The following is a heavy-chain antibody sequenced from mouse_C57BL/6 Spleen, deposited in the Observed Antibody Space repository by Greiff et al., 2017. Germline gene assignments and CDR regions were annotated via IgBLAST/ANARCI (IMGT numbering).Heavy chain of an antibody. D-gene: IGHD1-1*01. CDR2: IHPNSGST. CDR3: ANGNYYGSSPCYFDY. CDR1: GYTFTSYW. V-gene: IGHV1-64*01. J-gene: IGHJ2*01. Sequence: QVQLQQPGAELVKPGASVKLSCKASGYTFTSYWMHWVKQRPGQGLEWIGMIHPNSGSTNYNEKFKSKATLTVDNSSSTAYMQLSSLTSEDSAVYYCANGNYYGSSPCYFDYWGQGTTLTVSS.